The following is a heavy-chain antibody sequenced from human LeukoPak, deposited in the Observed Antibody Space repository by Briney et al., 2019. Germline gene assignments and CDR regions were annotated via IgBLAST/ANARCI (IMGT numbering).Heavy chain of an antibody. J-gene: IGHJ4*02. Sequence: SETLSLTCTVSGGSISRDYWSWIRQPPGKGLEWIGYIYYTGSTNYNPSLKSRVAISVDTSKNQFSLKLSSVTAADTAVYYCARDRPGGSSLDYWGQGTLVTVSS. CDR3: ARDRPGGSSLDY. CDR2: IYYTGST. CDR1: GGSISRDY. V-gene: IGHV4-59*01. D-gene: IGHD6-13*01.